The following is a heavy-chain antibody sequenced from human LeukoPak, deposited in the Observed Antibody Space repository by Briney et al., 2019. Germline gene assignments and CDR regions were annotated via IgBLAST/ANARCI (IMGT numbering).Heavy chain of an antibody. J-gene: IGHJ4*02. D-gene: IGHD4-17*01. Sequence: GGSLRLSCAASGFTFSDYYMTWIRQAPGKGLEWVSAISGSGGSTYYADSVKGRFTISRDNSKNTLYLQMNSLRAEDTAVYYCAKDLAGDYHFWYWGQGTLVTVSS. CDR3: AKDLAGDYHFWY. CDR1: GFTFSDYY. V-gene: IGHV3-23*01. CDR2: ISGSGGST.